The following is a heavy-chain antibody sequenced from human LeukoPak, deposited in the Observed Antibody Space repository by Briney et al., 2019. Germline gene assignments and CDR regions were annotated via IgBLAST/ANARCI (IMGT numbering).Heavy chain of an antibody. CDR2: INHSGST. CDR1: GGSFSGYY. D-gene: IGHD6-19*01. J-gene: IGHJ4*02. CDR3: XXXXXXXSGWWGYFDY. V-gene: IGHV4-34*03. Sequence: PSETLSLTCAVYGGSFSGYYWSWIRQPPGKGLEWIGEINHSGSTNYNPSLKSRVTISVDTSKNQFSLKLSSVTAADTAVYYCXXXXXXXSGWWGYFDYWGQGTLVTVSS.